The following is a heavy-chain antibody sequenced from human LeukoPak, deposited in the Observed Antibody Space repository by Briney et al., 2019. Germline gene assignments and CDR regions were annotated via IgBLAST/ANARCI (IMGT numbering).Heavy chain of an antibody. CDR3: ARDHEGPQGGANSFDY. J-gene: IGHJ4*02. CDR2: IDQDGSEI. D-gene: IGHD2-15*01. V-gene: IGHV3-7*01. CDR1: GFTFSSYW. Sequence: PGGSLRLSCAASGFTFSSYWMNWVRQVPGKGLQWVANIDQDGSEINYMESVKDRFTISRDNARNSPYLQMNSLRAEDTAVYYCARDHEGPQGGANSFDYWGQGTLVTVSA.